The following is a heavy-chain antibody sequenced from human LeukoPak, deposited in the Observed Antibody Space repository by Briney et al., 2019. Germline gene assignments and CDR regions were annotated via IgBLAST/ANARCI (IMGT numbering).Heavy chain of an antibody. CDR1: GFTFRSYE. Sequence: PGGSLRLSCAASGFTFRSYEMNWVRQAPGKGLEWVSYISSSGSTIYYADSVKGRFTISRDNAKNSLYLQMNSLRAEDTAVYYCARDVSSPSGSYPDYWGQGTLVTVSS. D-gene: IGHD1-26*01. CDR3: ARDVSSPSGSYPDY. V-gene: IGHV3-48*03. J-gene: IGHJ4*02. CDR2: ISSSGSTI.